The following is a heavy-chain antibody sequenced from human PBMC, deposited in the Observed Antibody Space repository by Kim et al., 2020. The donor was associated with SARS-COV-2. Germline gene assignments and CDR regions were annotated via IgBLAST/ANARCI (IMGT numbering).Heavy chain of an antibody. D-gene: IGHD6-13*01. CDR1: GFTFSNAW. V-gene: IGHV3-15*01. J-gene: IGHJ4*02. CDR2: IKSKTDGGTT. Sequence: GGSLRLSCAASGFTFSNAWMSWVRQDPGKGLEWVGRIKSKTDGGTTDYAAPVKGRFTISRDDSKNTLYLQMNSLKTEDTAVYYCTTGVRSWYSSFYFDYWGQGTLVTVSS. CDR3: TTGVRSWYSSFYFDY.